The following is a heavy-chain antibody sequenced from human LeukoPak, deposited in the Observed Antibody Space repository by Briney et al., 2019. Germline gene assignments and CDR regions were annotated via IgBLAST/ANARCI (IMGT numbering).Heavy chain of an antibody. Sequence: GSLRLSCAASGLTFSSYSMNWVRQAPGKGLEWVSSISSSSSNIYYADSVKGRFTISRDNAKSSLYLQMSSLRAEDTAVYYCARGHSPGYMDVWGKGTTVTISS. V-gene: IGHV3-21*01. D-gene: IGHD1-26*01. CDR1: GLTFSSYS. CDR3: ARGHSPGYMDV. CDR2: ISSSSSNI. J-gene: IGHJ6*03.